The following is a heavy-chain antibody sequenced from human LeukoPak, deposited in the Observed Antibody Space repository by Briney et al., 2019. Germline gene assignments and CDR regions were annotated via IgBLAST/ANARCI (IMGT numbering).Heavy chain of an antibody. J-gene: IGHJ4*02. CDR1: GFTFSSYA. CDR2: IRFDGTVT. Sequence: GGSLRLSCAASGFTFSSYAMHWVRQAPGKGLEWVAFIRFDGTVTEYADSVKGRFTISRDNSQNTLFLQMRSLRHEDTAVYYCVKDKSYSELYHFDYWGQGTLVTVSS. D-gene: IGHD3-10*01. CDR3: VKDKSYSELYHFDY. V-gene: IGHV3-30*02.